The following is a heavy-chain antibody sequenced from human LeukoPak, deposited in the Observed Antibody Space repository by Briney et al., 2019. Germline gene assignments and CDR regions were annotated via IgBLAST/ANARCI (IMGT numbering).Heavy chain of an antibody. V-gene: IGHV4-59*12. CDR1: GASINSYY. CDR2: IHYRGTT. Sequence: PSETLSLTCSVSGASINSYYWTWIRQSPGKGLEWLGNIHYRGTTNYNPSLKSRVTLSLDSSKSQFALKVTSVTAADTAVYYCARDSVSPIAAAGKPAFDIWGQGTMVTVSS. CDR3: ARDSVSPIAAAGKPAFDI. J-gene: IGHJ3*02. D-gene: IGHD6-13*01.